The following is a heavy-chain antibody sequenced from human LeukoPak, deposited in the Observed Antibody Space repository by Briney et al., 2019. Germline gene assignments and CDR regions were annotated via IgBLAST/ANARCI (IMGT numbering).Heavy chain of an antibody. V-gene: IGHV3-7*01. CDR3: VGGTGRLPLT. CDR2: IKQDGSEK. Sequence: QSGGSLRLSCAASGFSLSDYWMNWVRQTPGKGPEWLANIKQDGSEKNYVESVNGRFIISRDNAKNSGYLQMNSLRAEDTAVYYCVGGTGRLPLTWGQGTLVTVSS. J-gene: IGHJ5*01. D-gene: IGHD1-1*01. CDR1: GFSLSDYW.